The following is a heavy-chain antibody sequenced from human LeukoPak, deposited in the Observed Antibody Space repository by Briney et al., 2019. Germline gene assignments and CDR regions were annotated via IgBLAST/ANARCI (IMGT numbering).Heavy chain of an antibody. V-gene: IGHV3-73*01. CDR1: GFTFSSYS. J-gene: IGHJ4*02. Sequence: GGSLRLSCAASGFTFSSYSMNWVRQASGKGLEWVGRIRSKANSYATAYAASVKGRFTISRDDSKNTAYLQMNSLKTEDTAVYYCTRYRGGIQLWPFDYWGQGTLVTVSS. D-gene: IGHD5-18*01. CDR3: TRYRGGIQLWPFDY. CDR2: IRSKANSYAT.